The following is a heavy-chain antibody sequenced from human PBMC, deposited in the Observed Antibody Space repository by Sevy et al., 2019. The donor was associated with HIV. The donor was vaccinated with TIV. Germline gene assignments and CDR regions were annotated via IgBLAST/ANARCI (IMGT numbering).Heavy chain of an antibody. V-gene: IGHV1-69*13. CDR1: GGTFSSYA. J-gene: IGHJ4*01. Sequence: ASVKVSCKASGGTFSSYAISWVRQAPGQGLEWMGGIIPIFGTANYAQKFQGRVTITADESTSTAYMELSSLRSEDTAVYYCARDAYYYDRSGYYWFDYWGQGTLVTVSS. CDR3: ARDAYYYDRSGYYWFDY. CDR2: IIPIFGTA. D-gene: IGHD3-22*01.